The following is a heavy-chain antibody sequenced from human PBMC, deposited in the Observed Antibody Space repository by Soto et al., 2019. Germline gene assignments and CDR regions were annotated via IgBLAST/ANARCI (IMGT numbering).Heavy chain of an antibody. Sequence: EVQLVESGGGLVQPGGSLRLSCAASGFTFRSYSMNWVRQAPGKGLEWVSYISSSSSTIYYADSVKGRFTISRDNAKNSLYLQMNSLRAEDTAVYYCARDGLGYCSGGSCYLDAFDIWGQGTMVTVSS. J-gene: IGHJ3*02. CDR1: GFTFRSYS. V-gene: IGHV3-48*01. CDR3: ARDGLGYCSGGSCYLDAFDI. D-gene: IGHD2-15*01. CDR2: ISSSSSTI.